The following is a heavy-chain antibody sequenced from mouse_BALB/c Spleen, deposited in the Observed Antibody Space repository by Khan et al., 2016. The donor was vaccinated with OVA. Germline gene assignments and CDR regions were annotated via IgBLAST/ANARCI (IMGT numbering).Heavy chain of an antibody. CDR3: ARKNGSDFDY. V-gene: IGHV1-20*02. Sequence: VQLQQSGPELVKPGASVKISCKASGYSFTGYFMNWVMQSHGKSLEWIGRINPHIGETLYNQKFKGKATLTVDESSRTVHMELRSLASEDSAVYYCARKNGSDFDYWRQGTTLTVSS. CDR2: INPHIGET. J-gene: IGHJ2*01. CDR1: GYSFTGYF. D-gene: IGHD1-1*01.